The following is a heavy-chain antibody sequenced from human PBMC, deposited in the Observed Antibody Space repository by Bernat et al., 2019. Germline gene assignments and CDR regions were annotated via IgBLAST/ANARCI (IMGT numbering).Heavy chain of an antibody. J-gene: IGHJ4*02. CDR2: IHSDGST. V-gene: IGHV3-53*01. CDR1: GVSVRSNY. D-gene: IGHD3-3*02. CDR3: ARGGFRTLAFDY. Sequence: EVQLVESGGGLIQPGGSLRLSCVASGVSVRSNYMSWVRQAPGKGLEWVSIIHSDGSTFYADSVKGRFTISRDRDNSKNKLYHQMNSLRDEDTAVYYCARGGFRTLAFDYWGQVALVTVSS.